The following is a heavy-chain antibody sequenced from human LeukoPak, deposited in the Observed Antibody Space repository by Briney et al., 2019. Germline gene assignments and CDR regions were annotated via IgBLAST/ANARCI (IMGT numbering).Heavy chain of an antibody. Sequence: ASVKVSCKASGYTFTGYYMHWVRQAPGQGLEWMGWINPNSGGTNYAQKFQGRVTMTRDTSISTAYMELSRLRSDDTAVYYCAREVLSVGGGWFDPWGQGTLVTVSS. V-gene: IGHV1-2*02. D-gene: IGHD3-16*01. J-gene: IGHJ5*02. CDR2: INPNSGGT. CDR1: GYTFTGYY. CDR3: AREVLSVGGGWFDP.